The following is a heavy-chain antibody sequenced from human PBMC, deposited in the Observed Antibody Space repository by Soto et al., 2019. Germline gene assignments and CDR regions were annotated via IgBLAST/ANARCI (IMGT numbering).Heavy chain of an antibody. V-gene: IGHV3-21*01. Sequence: GGSLRLSCAASGFTFSSYSMNWVRQAPGKGLEWVSSISSSSSYIYYADSVKGRFTISRDNAKNSLYLQMNSLRAEDTAVYYCARDTPSGRFLEWYLSGDYYYYMDVWGKGTTVTV. CDR3: ARDTPSGRFLEWYLSGDYYYYMDV. CDR1: GFTFSSYS. CDR2: ISSSSSYI. D-gene: IGHD3-3*01. J-gene: IGHJ6*03.